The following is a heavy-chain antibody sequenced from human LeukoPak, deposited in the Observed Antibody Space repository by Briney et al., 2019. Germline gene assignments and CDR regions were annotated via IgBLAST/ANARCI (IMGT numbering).Heavy chain of an antibody. V-gene: IGHV1-18*01. CDR1: GYTFASNG. D-gene: IGHD2-15*01. Sequence: APVKVSCTASGYTFASNGISWVRQAPGQGLEWMGWISPYNGNTKYAQKFEGRVTMTTDKSTSTAYMELRSLRSDDTAVYYCARKLGYCSAWGQGTLVTVSS. CDR3: ARKLGYCSA. J-gene: IGHJ5*02. CDR2: ISPYNGNT.